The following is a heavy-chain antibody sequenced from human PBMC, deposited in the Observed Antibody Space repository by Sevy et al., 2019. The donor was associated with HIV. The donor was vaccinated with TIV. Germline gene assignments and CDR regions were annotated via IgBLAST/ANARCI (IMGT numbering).Heavy chain of an antibody. V-gene: IGHV4-39*01. CDR1: GGSISKIGNY. CDR3: AKIYDY. Sequence: SETVSLTCSVSGGSISKIGNYWGWVRQPPGERLEWIGDIFHTGKTNYNPSLKSRFTISLDTSKNQFSLKLSSVTAADTAVYYCAKIYDYWGPGALVTVSS. D-gene: IGHD3-3*01. J-gene: IGHJ4*02. CDR2: IFHTGKT.